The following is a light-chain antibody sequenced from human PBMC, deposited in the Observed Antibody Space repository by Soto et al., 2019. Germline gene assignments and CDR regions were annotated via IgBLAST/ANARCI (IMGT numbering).Light chain of an antibody. CDR2: DVN. V-gene: IGLV2-11*01. Sequence: LTQPRSVSGSPGQSVTISCTGSSSDVGAYNYVSWYQHNTGKAPKLLIYDVNKRPSGVPDRFSGSKFGNTASLTISGLQADDEATFYCCSYAGSYDYVFGTGTKVTVL. CDR3: CSYAGSYDYV. J-gene: IGLJ1*01. CDR1: SSDVGAYNY.